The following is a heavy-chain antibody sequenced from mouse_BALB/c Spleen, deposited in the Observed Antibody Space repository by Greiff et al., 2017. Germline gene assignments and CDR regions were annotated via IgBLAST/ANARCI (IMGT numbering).Heavy chain of an antibody. CDR3: ARHAPHSSGYGDFDY. J-gene: IGHJ2*01. CDR2: INSNGGST. CDR1: GFTFSSYY. D-gene: IGHD3-1*01. Sequence: DVMLVESGGGLVKLGGSLKLSCAASGFTFSSYYMSWVRQTPEKRLELVAAINSNGGSTYYPDTVKGRFTISRDNAKNTLYLQMSSLKSEDTALYYCARHAPHSSGYGDFDYWGQGTTLTVSS. V-gene: IGHV5-6-2*01.